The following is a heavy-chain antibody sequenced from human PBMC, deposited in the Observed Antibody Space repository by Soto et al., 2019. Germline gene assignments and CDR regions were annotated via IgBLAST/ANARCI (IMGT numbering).Heavy chain of an antibody. Sequence: KPSETLSLTCTVSGGSISSYYWSWIRQPPGKGLEWIGYIYYSGSTNYNPSLKSRVTISVDTSKNQFSLKLSSVTAADTAVYYCARDDSVWGSYRSHAFDIWGQGTMVTVSS. CDR2: IYYSGST. D-gene: IGHD3-16*02. CDR3: ARDDSVWGSYRSHAFDI. V-gene: IGHV4-59*01. CDR1: GGSISSYY. J-gene: IGHJ3*02.